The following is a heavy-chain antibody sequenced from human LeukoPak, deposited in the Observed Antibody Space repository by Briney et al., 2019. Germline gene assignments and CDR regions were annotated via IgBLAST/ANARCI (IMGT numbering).Heavy chain of an antibody. CDR2: INPSGGST. V-gene: IGHV1-46*01. Sequence: VASVTVSCKASGYTFTSYYMHWVRQAPGQGLERMGIINPSGGSTSYAQKFQGRVTMTRDTSTSTVYMELSSLRSEDTAVYYCARAQRSGYEDHWGQGTLVTVSS. D-gene: IGHD3-22*01. J-gene: IGHJ4*02. CDR3: ARAQRSGYEDH. CDR1: GYTFTSYY.